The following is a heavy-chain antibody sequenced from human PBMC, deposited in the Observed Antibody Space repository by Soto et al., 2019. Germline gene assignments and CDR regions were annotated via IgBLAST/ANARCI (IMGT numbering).Heavy chain of an antibody. V-gene: IGHV3-23*01. CDR1: GFTFSSYA. CDR2: ISGSGGST. Sequence: GGSLRLSCAASGFTFSSYAMSWVRQAPGKGLEWVSAISGSGGSTYYADSVKGRFTISRDNSKNTLYLQMNSLRAEDTAVYYCAKDHSSGWRPAPDYWGQGTLVTVSS. D-gene: IGHD6-19*01. CDR3: AKDHSSGWRPAPDY. J-gene: IGHJ4*02.